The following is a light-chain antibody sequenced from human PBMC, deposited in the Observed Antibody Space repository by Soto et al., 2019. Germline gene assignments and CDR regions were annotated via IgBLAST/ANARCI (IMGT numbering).Light chain of an antibody. CDR2: GAS. J-gene: IGKJ1*01. CDR1: QSVSSN. Sequence: EIVMTQSPATLSVSPGERATLSCRASQSVSSNLAWYQQKPGQAPRLLIYGASTRATGSPARFSGSGSGTEFTLTISRLQSEDFAFYYCQQYNNWPRTFGQGTKVEIK. CDR3: QQYNNWPRT. V-gene: IGKV3-15*01.